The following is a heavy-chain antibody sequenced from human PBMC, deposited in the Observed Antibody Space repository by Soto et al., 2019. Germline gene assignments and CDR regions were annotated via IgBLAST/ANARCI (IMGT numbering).Heavy chain of an antibody. CDR3: ARSSASSSGPNWFDP. J-gene: IGHJ5*02. V-gene: IGHV4-59*01. CDR2: IYYSGST. D-gene: IGHD6-6*01. CDR1: GGSISSYY. Sequence: SETLSLTCTVSGGSISSYYWSWIRQPPGKGLEWIGYIYYSGSTNYNPSLKSRVTISVDTSKNQFSLKLSSVTAADTAVYYCARSSASSSGPNWFDPWGQGXLVTVYS.